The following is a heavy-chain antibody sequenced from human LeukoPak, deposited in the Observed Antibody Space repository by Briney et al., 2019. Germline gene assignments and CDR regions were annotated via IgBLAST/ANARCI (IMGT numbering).Heavy chain of an antibody. CDR1: GGTFSSYA. D-gene: IGHD3-22*01. Sequence: SVKVSCKASGGTFSSYAISWVRQAPGQGLEWMGGIIPIFGTANYAQKFQGRVTITADKSTSTAYMELSSLRSEDTAVYYCARGRYYYDSSGRDSASWYFDYWGQGTLVTVSS. CDR2: IIPIFGTA. CDR3: ARGRYYYDSSGRDSASWYFDY. J-gene: IGHJ4*02. V-gene: IGHV1-69*06.